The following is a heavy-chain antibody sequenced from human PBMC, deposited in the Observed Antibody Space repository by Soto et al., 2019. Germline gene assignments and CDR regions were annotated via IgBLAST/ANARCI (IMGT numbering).Heavy chain of an antibody. CDR3: AKKGLGSLTTYCNSGDCHYAFDI. V-gene: IGHV3-23*01. CDR1: GFTFSNYA. D-gene: IGHD2-21*02. Sequence: LSCAASGFTFSNYAMTWVRQAPGKGLEWVSTISGGGDGTFYADSVKGRFTISRDNSRNTVYLQMNSLRAEDTAVYYCAKKGLGSLTTYCNSGDCHYAFDIWGQGTMVTVSS. J-gene: IGHJ3*02. CDR2: ISGGGDGT.